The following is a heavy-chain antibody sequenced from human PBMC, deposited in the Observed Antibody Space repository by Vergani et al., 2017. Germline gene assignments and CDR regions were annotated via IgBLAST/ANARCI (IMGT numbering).Heavy chain of an antibody. CDR1: FDSIRNLY. J-gene: IGHJ5*02. Sequence: QVQLQESGPGLVKPSETLSLTCSVSFDSIRNLYCNWIRQPPGKGLEWIGSIHYSENTNYNPSLKTRVTISVDTSKIQFSLTLTSVTAADTAVYYCASDTHSGQRADRWGQGILVTVTS. CDR3: ASDTHSGQRADR. V-gene: IGHV4-59*11. D-gene: IGHD6-19*01. CDR2: IHYSENT.